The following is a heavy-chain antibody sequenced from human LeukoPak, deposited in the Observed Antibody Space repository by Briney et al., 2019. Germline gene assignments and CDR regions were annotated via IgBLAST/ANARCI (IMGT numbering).Heavy chain of an antibody. J-gene: IGHJ3*02. CDR1: GGTFSSYA. D-gene: IGHD1-26*01. Sequence: SVKVSCKASGGTFSSYAISWVRQAPGQGLEWMGGIIPIFGTANYAQKCQGRVTITADESTSTAYMELSSLRSEDTAVYYCASPHGSGSYSDAFDIWGQGTMVTVSS. V-gene: IGHV1-69*13. CDR2: IIPIFGTA. CDR3: ASPHGSGSYSDAFDI.